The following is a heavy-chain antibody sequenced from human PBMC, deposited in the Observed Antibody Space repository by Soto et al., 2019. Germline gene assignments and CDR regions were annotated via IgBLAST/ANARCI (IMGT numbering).Heavy chain of an antibody. V-gene: IGHV1-46*01. CDR2: INPSGGST. Sequence: QVQLVQSGAEVKKPGASVKVSCKASGYTFTSYYMHWVRQAPGQGLEWMGIINPSGGSTSYAQKFQGRVTMTRDTSTSTVYMELGSLRSEDPAVYYCARALNYYDSSGFSKVFDYWGQGTLVTVSS. CDR3: ARALNYYDSSGFSKVFDY. D-gene: IGHD3-22*01. J-gene: IGHJ4*02. CDR1: GYTFTSYY.